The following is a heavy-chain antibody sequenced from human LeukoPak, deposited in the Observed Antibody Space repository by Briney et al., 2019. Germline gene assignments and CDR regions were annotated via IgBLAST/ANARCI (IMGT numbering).Heavy chain of an antibody. CDR3: GRADQNQWLYFDY. J-gene: IGHJ4*02. CDR1: GYTFTSHG. V-gene: IGHV1-18*01. D-gene: IGHD3-22*01. CDR2: ISVYNGNT. Sequence: ASVKVSCKASGYTFTSHGISWVRHAPGEGLEWMVWISVYNGNTNYAQKLQGRVTMTTDTSTSTAYMELRSLRSDDTAVYYCGRADQNQWLYFDYWGQGTLVTVSS.